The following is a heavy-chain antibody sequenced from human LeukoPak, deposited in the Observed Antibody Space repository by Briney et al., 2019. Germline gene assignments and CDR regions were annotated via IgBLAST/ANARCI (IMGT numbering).Heavy chain of an antibody. CDR1: GFTFSSYG. Sequence: GGSLRLSCAASGFTFSSYGMHWVRQAPGKGLEWVAVIWYDGSNKYYADSVKGRFTISRDNSKNTLYLQMNSLRAEDTAVYYCARDQEKGTGTGAFDIWGQGTMVTVSS. CDR2: IWYDGSNK. D-gene: IGHD3/OR15-3a*01. J-gene: IGHJ3*02. CDR3: ARDQEKGTGTGAFDI. V-gene: IGHV3-33*01.